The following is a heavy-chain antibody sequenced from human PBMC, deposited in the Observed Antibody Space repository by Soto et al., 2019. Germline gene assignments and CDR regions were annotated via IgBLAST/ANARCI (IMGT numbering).Heavy chain of an antibody. CDR3: ARGVVVVTARELYYYYGMDV. V-gene: IGHV1-69*13. J-gene: IGHJ6*02. CDR1: GGTFSSYA. Sequence: ASVKVSCKASGGTFSSYAISWVRQAPGQGLEWMGGIIPIFGTANYAQKFQGRVTITADESTSTAYMELSSLRSEDTAVYYCARGVVVVTARELYYYYGMDVWGQGTTVTVSS. D-gene: IGHD2-21*02. CDR2: IIPIFGTA.